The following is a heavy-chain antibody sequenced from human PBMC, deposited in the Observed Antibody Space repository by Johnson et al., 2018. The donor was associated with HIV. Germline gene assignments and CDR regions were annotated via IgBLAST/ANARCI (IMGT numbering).Heavy chain of an antibody. Sequence: VQLVESGGGVVRPGGSLRLSCAASGFTFDDYGMSWVSQAPGKGVEWVSGISWNGGSTGYADSVKGRFTISRDNAKNSLYLQMNSLRAEDTAVYYCARVGRGLGTEDAFDIWGQGTMVTVSA. CDR1: GFTFDDYG. CDR2: ISWNGGST. V-gene: IGHV3-20*04. J-gene: IGHJ3*02. CDR3: ARVGRGLGTEDAFDI. D-gene: IGHD1-14*01.